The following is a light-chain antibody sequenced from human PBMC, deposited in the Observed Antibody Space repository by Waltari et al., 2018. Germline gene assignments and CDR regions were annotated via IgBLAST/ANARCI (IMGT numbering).Light chain of an antibody. V-gene: IGKV1-5*01. J-gene: IGKJ4*01. CDR1: QTINNY. CDR3: QQYDFYSLT. Sequence: DIQMTQSPSTLSASEGDRVTITCRASQTINNYVAWYQQKPGKAPKLVIYDASSLESGVPSRFSGSGSGTEFTLTISSLQPDDFATYYCQQYDFYSLTFGGGTRVEIK. CDR2: DAS.